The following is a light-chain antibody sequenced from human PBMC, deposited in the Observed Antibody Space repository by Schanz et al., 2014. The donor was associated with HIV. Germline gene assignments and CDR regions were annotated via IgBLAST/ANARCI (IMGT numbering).Light chain of an antibody. CDR1: SSNIKINA. Sequence: QAVVTQPPSASGTPGQRVTISCSGSSSNIKINAVNWYQHLPGTGPKLLIYATYNRPSGVPDRFSGSGSDTSASLAISGLQSEDEGDYYCATWDDGLDAWVFGGGTKPTVL. CDR3: ATWDDGLDAWV. V-gene: IGLV1-44*01. J-gene: IGLJ3*02. CDR2: ATY.